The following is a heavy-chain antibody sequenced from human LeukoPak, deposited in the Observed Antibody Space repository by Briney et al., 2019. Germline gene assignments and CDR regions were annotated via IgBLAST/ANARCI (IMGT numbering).Heavy chain of an antibody. CDR3: ARSGVGGWHDAFDI. D-gene: IGHD6-19*01. Sequence: SETLSLTCTVSGGSISSYYWSWIRQPPGKGLEWIGHLYYSGSTNYNPSLKSRVTISVDTSKNQFSLKVSYVTAADTAVYYCARSGVGGWHDAFDIWGQGTMVTVSS. CDR1: GGSISSYY. J-gene: IGHJ3*02. V-gene: IGHV4-59*01. CDR2: LYYSGST.